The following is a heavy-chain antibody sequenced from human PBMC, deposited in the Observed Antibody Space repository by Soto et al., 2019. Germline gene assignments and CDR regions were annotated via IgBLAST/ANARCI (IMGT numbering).Heavy chain of an antibody. CDR1: GFIFSNAW. CDR2: IKSKTDGGTT. CDR3: TTPPYVN. J-gene: IGHJ4*02. D-gene: IGHD3-10*02. Sequence: EVQLVESGGGLVKPGGSLRLSCAASGFIFSNAWMNWVRQAPGKGLEWVGRIKSKTDGGTTDYAAPVKGTVTISREDSKNSLYLQMNSLKAEDTAVYYCTTPPYVNWGQGTLVTVSS. V-gene: IGHV3-15*07.